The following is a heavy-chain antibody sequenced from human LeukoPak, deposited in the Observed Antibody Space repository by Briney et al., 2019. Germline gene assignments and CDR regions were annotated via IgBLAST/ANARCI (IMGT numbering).Heavy chain of an antibody. CDR2: INPNSGGT. CDR1: GYTFTGYY. V-gene: IGHV1-2*02. D-gene: IGHD5-18*01. Sequence: ASVKVSCKASGYTFTGYYMHWVRQAPGQGLEWMGWINPNSGGTNYAQKFQGRVTMTRDTSTSTAYMELSRLRSDDTAVYYCARLGVDTKPTDYWGQGTLVTVSS. CDR3: ARLGVDTKPTDY. J-gene: IGHJ4*02.